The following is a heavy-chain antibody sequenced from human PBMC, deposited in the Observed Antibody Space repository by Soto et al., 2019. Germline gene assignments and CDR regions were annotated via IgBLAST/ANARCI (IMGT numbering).Heavy chain of an antibody. D-gene: IGHD3-3*01. V-gene: IGHV1-18*04. CDR2: ISAYNGNT. Sequence: ASVKVSCKATGYNFTSYGVTWVRQAPGQGLEWVGWISAYNGNTNYARKVQGRVTMTTDSSTSTGYMELRSLRSEVTAVYYCARIIFQNWFDPWGQGTLVTVSS. J-gene: IGHJ5*02. CDR1: GYNFTSYG. CDR3: ARIIFQNWFDP.